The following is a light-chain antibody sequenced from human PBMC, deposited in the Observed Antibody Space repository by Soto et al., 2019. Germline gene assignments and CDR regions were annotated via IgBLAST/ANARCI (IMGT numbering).Light chain of an antibody. CDR3: QQSYSTPLT. CDR2: SAS. CDR1: QTISSS. J-gene: IGKJ4*01. Sequence: DIQMTQSPSSLSASVGDRVTITCRASQTISSSLNWYQQKPGKAPKLLIYSASSLQSGAPSRFSGSGSGTDFTLTISSLQPEDSGSFYCQQSYSTPLTFGGGTKVEIK. V-gene: IGKV1-39*01.